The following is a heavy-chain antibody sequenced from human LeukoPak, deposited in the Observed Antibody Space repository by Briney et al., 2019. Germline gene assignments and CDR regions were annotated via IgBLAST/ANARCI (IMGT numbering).Heavy chain of an antibody. V-gene: IGHV3-30*18. Sequence: TGGSLRLSCAASGFTFSSYGMHCVRQAPGKGLEWVAGISEDGINKYYADSVKGRFTISRDNSNNTLFLQMNSLRAEDTAVYYCAKDRETTASGTFDYWGQGALVTVSS. J-gene: IGHJ4*02. CDR1: GFTFSSYG. CDR2: ISEDGINK. CDR3: AKDRETTASGTFDY. D-gene: IGHD1-14*01.